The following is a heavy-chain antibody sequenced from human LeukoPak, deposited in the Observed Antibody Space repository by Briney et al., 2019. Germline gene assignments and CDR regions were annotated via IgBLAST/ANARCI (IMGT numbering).Heavy chain of an antibody. D-gene: IGHD2-2*01. CDR1: GYTFTSYD. Sequence: ASVKVSCKASGYTFTSYDINWVRQATGQGLEWMGWINPNSGNTGYAQKFQGRVTMTRNTSISTAYMELSSLRSEDTAVYYCAGRLTRYCSSTSFGGNYYFYMDFWGKGTTVTVSS. CDR3: AGRLTRYCSSTSFGGNYYFYMDF. J-gene: IGHJ6*03. CDR2: INPNSGNT. V-gene: IGHV1-8*01.